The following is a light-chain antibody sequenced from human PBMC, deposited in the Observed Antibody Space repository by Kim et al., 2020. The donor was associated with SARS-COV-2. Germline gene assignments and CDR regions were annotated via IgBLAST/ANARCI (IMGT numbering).Light chain of an antibody. CDR2: WAS. CDR1: QSVLYSSNNKNY. CDR3: HQYYNTPPT. Sequence: DIVMTQSPDSLAVSLGERATINCKSSQSVLYSSNNKNYLAWYQQKPGQPPKLLIYWASTRESGVPDRFSGSGSGTDFTLTISSLQAEDVAVYYCHQYYNTPPTFGGGTKVDIK. V-gene: IGKV4-1*01. J-gene: IGKJ4*01.